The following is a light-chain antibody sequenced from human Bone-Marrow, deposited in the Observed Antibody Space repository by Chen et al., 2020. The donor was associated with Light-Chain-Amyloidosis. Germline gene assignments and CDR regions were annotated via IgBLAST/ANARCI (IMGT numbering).Light chain of an antibody. CDR2: WAS. V-gene: IGKV4-1*01. CDR1: QDIKTG. Sequence: DIQMTQSPSSLSASIGGRVTITCQASQDIKTGLNWYQQKPGQPPKLLISWASTRESGVPDRFSGSGSGTDFTLTISSLQAEDVAVYYCQQYYSIPVTFGPGTKVD. CDR3: QQYYSIPVT. J-gene: IGKJ3*01.